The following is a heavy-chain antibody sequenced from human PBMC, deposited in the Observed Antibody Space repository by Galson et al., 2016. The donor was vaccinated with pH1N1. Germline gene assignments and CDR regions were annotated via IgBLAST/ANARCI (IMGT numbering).Heavy chain of an antibody. CDR3: ARVFEEYFLYGMDV. CDR1: RFPFSSYA. J-gene: IGHJ6*02. D-gene: IGHD2/OR15-2a*01. CDR2: VSYDGKNK. Sequence: SLRLSCAASRFPFSSYAMHWVRQAPGKGLAWVAVVSYDGKNKYLADSVKGRFTISRDNSKNTVYLQMNSLGPDDTAVYYCARVFEEYFLYGMDVWGQGTTVTVSS. V-gene: IGHV3-30*04.